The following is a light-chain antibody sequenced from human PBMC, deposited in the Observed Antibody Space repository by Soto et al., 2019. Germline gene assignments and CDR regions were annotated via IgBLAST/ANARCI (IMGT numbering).Light chain of an antibody. CDR3: QQYGSSPWT. V-gene: IGKV3-20*01. CDR2: GAS. Sequence: EIVLTQSPGTLSLAVGERATLSCRASQIISSSYLAWYQQRPGQAPRLLIYGASSRATGIPDRFSGSGSGTDFTLTISRLEPEDFAVYYCQQYGSSPWTFGQGTKVEIK. J-gene: IGKJ1*01. CDR1: QIISSSY.